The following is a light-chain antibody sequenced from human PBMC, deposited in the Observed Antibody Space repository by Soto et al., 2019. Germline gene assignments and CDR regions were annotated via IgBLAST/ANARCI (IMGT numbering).Light chain of an antibody. CDR1: QSVSSSC. CDR2: GAS. V-gene: IGKV3-20*01. CDR3: QQYGSSPKT. Sequence: EIVLTQSPGTLSLSPGERATLSCRASQSVSSSCLAWYQQKPGQAPRLLIYGASSRATGIPDRFSGSGSGTDFTLTISGLESEDFAVYYWQQYGSSPKTFGQGTKLEIK. J-gene: IGKJ2*01.